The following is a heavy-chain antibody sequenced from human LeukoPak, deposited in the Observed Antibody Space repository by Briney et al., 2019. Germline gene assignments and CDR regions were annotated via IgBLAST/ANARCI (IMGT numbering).Heavy chain of an antibody. D-gene: IGHD3-16*02. J-gene: IGHJ4*02. CDR1: GFTFSSYA. Sequence: GGSLRLSCAASGFTFSSYAMTWVRQAPGKGLEWVSTISGSGDSTYYAESVKGRFTISRDNSKNTLYLQMNSLRAEDTAIYYCAKRRDVGDYVWGSYRFPPFDYWGQGTLVTVSS. V-gene: IGHV3-23*01. CDR3: AKRRDVGDYVWGSYRFPPFDY. CDR2: ISGSGDST.